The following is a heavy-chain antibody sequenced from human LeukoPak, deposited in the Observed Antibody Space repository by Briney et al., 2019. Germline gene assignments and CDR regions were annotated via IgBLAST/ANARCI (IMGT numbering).Heavy chain of an antibody. Sequence: GASVKVSCKASGYTFTSYDINWVRQATGQGLEWMGWMNPNSGNTGYAQKFQGRLTITRNTSISTAYMELSSLRSEDTAVYYCARGRRYSSSWYLYYFDYWGQGTLVTVSS. D-gene: IGHD6-13*01. CDR3: ARGRRYSSSWYLYYFDY. V-gene: IGHV1-8*03. J-gene: IGHJ4*02. CDR1: GYTFTSYD. CDR2: MNPNSGNT.